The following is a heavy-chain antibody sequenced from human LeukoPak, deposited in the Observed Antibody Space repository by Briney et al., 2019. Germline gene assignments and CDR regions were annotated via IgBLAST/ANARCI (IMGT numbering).Heavy chain of an antibody. V-gene: IGHV3-23*01. D-gene: IGHD1-26*01. CDR2: IGESDGRT. Sequence: GGSLRLSCAASGFTVTTLAMTWVRQAPGKGLEWVSVIGESDGRTYYADSVKGRSTISRDESKNTLYLQMNSLRAEDTAVYYCAKGPTDSCWEKLHDWGQGTLVTVSS. J-gene: IGHJ4*02. CDR1: GFTVTTLA. CDR3: AKGPTDSCWEKLHD.